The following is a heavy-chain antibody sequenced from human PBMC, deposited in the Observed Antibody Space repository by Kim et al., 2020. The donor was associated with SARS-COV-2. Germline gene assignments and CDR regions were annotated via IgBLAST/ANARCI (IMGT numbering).Heavy chain of an antibody. Sequence: SETLSLTCAVYGGSFSGYYCSWIRQPPGKGLEWIGEINHSGSTNYNPSLKSRVPISVDTSKNQFSLKLSSVTAADTAVYYCARAPRWDLSLYRGSGSYYYYGMDVWGQGTTVTVSS. CDR1: GGSFSGYY. CDR2: INHSGST. V-gene: IGHV4-34*01. CDR3: ARAPRWDLSLYRGSGSYYYYGMDV. J-gene: IGHJ6*02. D-gene: IGHD3-10*01.